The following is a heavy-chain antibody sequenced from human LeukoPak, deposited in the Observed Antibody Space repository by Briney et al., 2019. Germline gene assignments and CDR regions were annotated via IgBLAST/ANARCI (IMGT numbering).Heavy chain of an antibody. CDR2: IHYDGRT. V-gene: IGHV4-59*11. D-gene: IGHD3-22*01. J-gene: IGHJ4*02. CDR3: ARLVNYGYSDY. CDR1: GGSTSGRY. Sequence: SETLSLTCTVSGGSTSGRYWTWIRQPPGKGLEWIGYIHYDGRTNYNPSFKCRVIISLDTSNNQFSLNLKSVTAADTAAYYCARLVNYGYSDYWGQGTLVTVSS.